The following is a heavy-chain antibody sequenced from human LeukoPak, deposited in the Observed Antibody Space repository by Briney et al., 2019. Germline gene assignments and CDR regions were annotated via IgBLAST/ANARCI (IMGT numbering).Heavy chain of an antibody. J-gene: IGHJ6*03. CDR2: ISASDVST. CDR1: GFTFSSYV. Sequence: PGGSLRLSCATSGFTFSSYVMSWVRQAPGKGLEWVSSISASDVSTYYADSVKGRFTISRDNAKNTLYLQMNSLRAEDTAVYYCARGVGATSYYYYYMDVWGKGTTVTVSS. V-gene: IGHV3-23*01. D-gene: IGHD1-26*01. CDR3: ARGVGATSYYYYYMDV.